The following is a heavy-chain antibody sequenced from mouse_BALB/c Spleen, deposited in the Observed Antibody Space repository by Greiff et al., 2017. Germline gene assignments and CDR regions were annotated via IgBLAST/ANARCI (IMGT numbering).Heavy chain of an antibody. CDR1: GFTFSSYG. CDR2: INSNGGST. D-gene: IGHD2-1*01. J-gene: IGHJ3*01. V-gene: IGHV5-6-3*01. CDR3: ARSHYGNYVWFAY. Sequence: EVHLVESGGGLVQPGGSLKLSCAASGFTFSSYGMSWVRQTPDKRLELVATINSNGGSTYYPDSVKGRFTISRDNAKNTLYLQMSSLKSEDTAMYYCARSHYGNYVWFAYWGQGTLVTVSA.